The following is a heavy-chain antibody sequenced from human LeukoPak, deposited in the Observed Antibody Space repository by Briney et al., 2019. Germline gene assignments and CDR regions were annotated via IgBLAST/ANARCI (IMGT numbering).Heavy chain of an antibody. CDR3: ARGVTSSYYYYYMDV. CDR2: IYYSGNT. D-gene: IGHD3-3*01. J-gene: IGHJ6*03. CDR1: GGSISSSY. Sequence: SETLSLTCTVSGGSISSSYWSWIRQPPGKGLECIGYIYYSGNTNYNPSLKSRVTISVDTSKNQFSLKLSSVTAADTAVYYCARGVTSSYYYYYMDVRGKGTTVTVSS. V-gene: IGHV4-59*01.